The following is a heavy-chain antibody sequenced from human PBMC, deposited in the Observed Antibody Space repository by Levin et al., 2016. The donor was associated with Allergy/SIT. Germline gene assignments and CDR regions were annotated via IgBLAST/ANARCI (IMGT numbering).Heavy chain of an antibody. D-gene: IGHD2-21*02. J-gene: IGHJ2*01. CDR2: MSGSGGST. Sequence: GESLKISCAASGFTFSSYAMSWVRQAPGKGLEWVSAMSGSGGSTYYADSVEGRFTISRDKSKNTLYLQMNSLRAEDTAVYYCAKDGGCGGDCYHLYFDLWGRGTLVTVSS. V-gene: IGHV3-23*01. CDR1: GFTFSSYA. CDR3: AKDGGCGGDCYHLYFDL.